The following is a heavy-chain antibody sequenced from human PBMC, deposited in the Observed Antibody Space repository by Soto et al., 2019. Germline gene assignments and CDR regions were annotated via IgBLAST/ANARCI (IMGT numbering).Heavy chain of an antibody. J-gene: IGHJ4*02. CDR3: ARDYPWVVVAAPVFDY. D-gene: IGHD2-15*01. Sequence: GASVKVSCKASGYTFTSYGISWVRQAPGQGLEWMGWISAYNGNANYAQKLQGRVTMTTDTSTSTAYMELRSLRSDDTAVYYCARDYPWVVVAAPVFDYWGQGTLVTVSS. V-gene: IGHV1-18*01. CDR1: GYTFTSYG. CDR2: ISAYNGNA.